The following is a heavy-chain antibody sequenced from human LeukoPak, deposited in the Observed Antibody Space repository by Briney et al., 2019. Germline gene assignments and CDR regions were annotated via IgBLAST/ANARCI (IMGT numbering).Heavy chain of an antibody. CDR2: INPSGGST. CDR1: GYTFTSYY. J-gene: IGHJ4*02. CDR3: ARWGYGGTPLDY. Sequence: TSVKVSCKASGYTFTSYYMHWVRQAPGQGLEWMGIINPSGGSTSYAQKFQGRVTMTRDTSTSTVYMELSSLRSEDTAVYYCARWGYGGTPLDYWGQGTLVTVSS. V-gene: IGHV1-46*01. D-gene: IGHD3-16*01.